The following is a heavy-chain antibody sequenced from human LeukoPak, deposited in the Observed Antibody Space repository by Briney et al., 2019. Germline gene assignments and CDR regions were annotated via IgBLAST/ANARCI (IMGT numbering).Heavy chain of an antibody. CDR1: GFTFSSYA. CDR2: INDSGST. Sequence: GSLRLSCAASGFTFSSYAMHWVRQAPGKGLEWIGEINDSGSTNYNPSLKSRVTMSVDTSKNQFSLKLTSVTAADTAVFYCARISGITGTPIFDYWGQGTLVTVSS. V-gene: IGHV4-34*01. D-gene: IGHD1-20*01. J-gene: IGHJ4*02. CDR3: ARISGITGTPIFDY.